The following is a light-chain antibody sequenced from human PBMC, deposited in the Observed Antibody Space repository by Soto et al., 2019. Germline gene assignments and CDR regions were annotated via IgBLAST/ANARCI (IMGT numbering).Light chain of an antibody. CDR2: DVS. J-gene: IGLJ1*01. Sequence: QSALTQPASVSGAPGQAITISCTGTSSDVVAYTVVSWYQQRPGQVPKLLIFDVSSRPSGVSDRFSGSKSGNTASLTISGLQAEDEGDYYCSSYTSSSTHVLGSGTQLTV. CDR1: SSDVVAYTV. V-gene: IGLV2-14*03. CDR3: SSYTSSSTHV.